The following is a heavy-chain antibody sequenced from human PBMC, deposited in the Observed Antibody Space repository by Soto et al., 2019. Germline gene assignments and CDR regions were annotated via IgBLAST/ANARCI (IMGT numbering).Heavy chain of an antibody. Sequence: SETLSLTCAVYGGSFSGYYWSWIRQPPGKGLEWIGEINHSGSTNYNPSLKSRVTISVDTSKNQFSLKLSSVTAADTAVYYCAREGEYCSSTSCLYYFDYWGQGTLVTVSS. CDR1: GGSFSGYY. CDR2: INHSGST. V-gene: IGHV4-34*01. J-gene: IGHJ4*02. CDR3: AREGEYCSSTSCLYYFDY. D-gene: IGHD2-2*01.